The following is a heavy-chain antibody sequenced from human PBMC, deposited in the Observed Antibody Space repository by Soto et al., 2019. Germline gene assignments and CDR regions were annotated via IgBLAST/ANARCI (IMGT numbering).Heavy chain of an antibody. CDR3: ARDADASGWYHYGMDV. V-gene: IGHV3-7*01. D-gene: IGHD6-19*01. Sequence: WSLRLSCAASGFTLSSYWMNWFRQAPGKGLEWVANIKQDGSEKYYGDSVKGRFFISRDNAKNSLYLQLNSLRAEDTAVYYCARDADASGWYHYGMDVWGQGTMVTVYS. J-gene: IGHJ6*02. CDR2: IKQDGSEK. CDR1: GFTLSSYW.